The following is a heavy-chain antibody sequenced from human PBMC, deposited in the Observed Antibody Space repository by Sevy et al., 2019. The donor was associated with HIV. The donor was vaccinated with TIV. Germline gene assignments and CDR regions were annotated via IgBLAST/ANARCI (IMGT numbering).Heavy chain of an antibody. Sequence: GGSLRLSRAASGFTFNSYWMSWVRQAPGKGLEWVANIKQDGSEKYYVDSVKGRFTISRDNSQNSLFLQMNTLRAEDTAVYYCAREGSPYDTYYYYYGMDVWGQGTTVTVSS. CDR1: GFTFNSYW. J-gene: IGHJ6*02. CDR3: AREGSPYDTYYYYYGMDV. V-gene: IGHV3-7*01. D-gene: IGHD5-12*01. CDR2: IKQDGSEK.